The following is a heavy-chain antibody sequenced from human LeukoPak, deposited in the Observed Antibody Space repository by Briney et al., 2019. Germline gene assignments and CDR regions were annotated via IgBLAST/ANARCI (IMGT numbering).Heavy chain of an antibody. J-gene: IGHJ6*03. Sequence: TGGSLRLSCAASGFTFSSYGMHWVRQAPGKGLEWVAFIRYDGSNKYYADSVKGRFTISRDNAKNSLYLQMNSLRAEDTAVYYCAREGPYYDILTGSPDYMDVWGKGTTVTVSS. CDR1: GFTFSSYG. D-gene: IGHD3-9*01. CDR3: AREGPYYDILTGSPDYMDV. V-gene: IGHV3-30*02. CDR2: IRYDGSNK.